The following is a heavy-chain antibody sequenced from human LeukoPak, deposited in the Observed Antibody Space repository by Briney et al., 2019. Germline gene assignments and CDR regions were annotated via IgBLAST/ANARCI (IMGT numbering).Heavy chain of an antibody. CDR2: IYYSGTT. V-gene: IGHV4-31*03. CDR3: ARFSNNHGVKFDY. Sequence: SETLSLTCTVSGGSISSGSYYWTWIRQHPEKGLEWIGYIYYSGTTYYNPSLKSRVTMSVDTSKNQFSLKLDSVTAADTAVYYCARFSNNHGVKFDYWGQGTLVTVSS. J-gene: IGHJ4*02. CDR1: GGSISSGSYY. D-gene: IGHD4-17*01.